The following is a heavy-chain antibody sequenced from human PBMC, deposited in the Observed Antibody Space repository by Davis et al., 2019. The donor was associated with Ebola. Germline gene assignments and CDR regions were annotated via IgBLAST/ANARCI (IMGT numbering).Heavy chain of an antibody. Sequence: GESLKISCAASGFTFSTYAMGWVRQAPGKGLEWVSDISSGGGAPYYADSVKGRFTTFRDNPKNTLYLQMNSLRADDTAVYYCAKQRGVGAIDYDYWGRGSLVTVSP. CDR1: GFTFSTYA. V-gene: IGHV3-23*01. CDR2: ISSGGGAP. CDR3: AKQRGVGAIDYDY. J-gene: IGHJ4*02. D-gene: IGHD1-26*01.